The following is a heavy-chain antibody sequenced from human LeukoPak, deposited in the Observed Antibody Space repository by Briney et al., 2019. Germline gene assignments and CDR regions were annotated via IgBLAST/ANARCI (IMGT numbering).Heavy chain of an antibody. V-gene: IGHV3-48*03. CDR1: GFTFSGYE. Sequence: GGSLRLSCTASGFTFSGYEINWVRQAPGKGLEWISYIGGSGSTIYNADSVKGRFTISRDNAKNSLYLQMNSLRAEDTAVYYCARETAYWFDPWGQGTLVTVSS. CDR3: ARETAYWFDP. CDR2: IGGSGSTI. D-gene: IGHD2-21*02. J-gene: IGHJ5*02.